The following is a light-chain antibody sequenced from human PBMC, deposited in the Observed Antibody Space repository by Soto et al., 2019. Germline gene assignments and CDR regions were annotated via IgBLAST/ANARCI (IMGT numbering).Light chain of an antibody. V-gene: IGKV3-20*01. Sequence: EIVLTQSPATLSMSPGERASLFCRASQSVNSNFLAWYQQRPGQAPRLLVFGASSRATGIPERFSGSGSGTDFALTISRLEPEDFAVYYYQQYGSSPATFGQGAKVEI. CDR1: QSVNSNF. J-gene: IGKJ1*01. CDR2: GAS. CDR3: QQYGSSPAT.